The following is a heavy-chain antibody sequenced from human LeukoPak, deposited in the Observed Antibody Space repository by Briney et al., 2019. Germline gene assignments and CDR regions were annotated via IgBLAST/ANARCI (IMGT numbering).Heavy chain of an antibody. CDR1: GDSVSSKSAS. Sequence: SQTLSLTCAISGDSVSSKSASWNWIRQSPSRGLEWLGRTYSRSKWFNDYAVSVKSRISINPDTSKNQFSLHLTSVTPDDTAVYFCARGTGSLDYWGQGTLVTVSS. J-gene: IGHJ4*02. CDR2: TYSRSKWFN. D-gene: IGHD1-26*01. V-gene: IGHV6-1*01. CDR3: ARGTGSLDY.